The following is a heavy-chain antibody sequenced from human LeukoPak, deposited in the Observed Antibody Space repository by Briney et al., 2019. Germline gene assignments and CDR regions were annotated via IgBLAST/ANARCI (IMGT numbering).Heavy chain of an antibody. Sequence: GGSLRLSCAASGFTFSSYGMHWVRQAPGKGLEWVAFIRYDGNNKNYADSVRGRFTISRDNSKNTVHLQMNSLRAEDTAVYYCAKDRLIVPAASSFDYWGQGTLVTVSS. J-gene: IGHJ4*02. V-gene: IGHV3-30*02. CDR3: AKDRLIVPAASSFDY. CDR2: IRYDGNNK. CDR1: GFTFSSYG. D-gene: IGHD2-2*01.